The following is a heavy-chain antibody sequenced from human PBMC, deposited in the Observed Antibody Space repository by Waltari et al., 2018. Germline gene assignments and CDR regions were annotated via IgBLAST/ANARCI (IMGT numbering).Heavy chain of an antibody. Sequence: QLQMQESGPGLVRPSETLSLTCAVSGGSITTITYFWGWIRQPPGKGLEWIACFSYNGNNYYNPSLKSRVTISGDTSKNQFSLLLSSVTAADTAVYYCARGLGAIYWGHGTLVTVSS. D-gene: IGHD2-21*01. CDR1: GGSITTITYF. J-gene: IGHJ4*01. CDR2: FSYNGNN. CDR3: ARGLGAIY. V-gene: IGHV4-39*07.